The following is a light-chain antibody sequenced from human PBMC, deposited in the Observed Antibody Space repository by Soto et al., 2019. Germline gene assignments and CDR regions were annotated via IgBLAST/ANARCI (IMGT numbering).Light chain of an antibody. J-gene: IGKJ3*01. V-gene: IGKV1-6*01. CDR3: LQDYNYPFT. CDR1: QGIKND. CDR2: ATS. Sequence: AIQMTQSPSSLSASVGDRVTITCRASQGIKNDLGWYQQKPGKVPKLLIYATSTLQSGVPSRFSGSGSGTDFTLTISSLQPEDFATYYCLQDYNYPFTFGPGTKVDIK.